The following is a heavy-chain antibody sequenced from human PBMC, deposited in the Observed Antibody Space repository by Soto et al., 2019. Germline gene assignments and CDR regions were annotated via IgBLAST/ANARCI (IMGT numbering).Heavy chain of an antibody. V-gene: IGHV3-13*05. CDR3: ARDASYYSLWSGYYPSRNGMDV. J-gene: IGHJ6*02. CDR2: IGTAGDP. Sequence: RRLSCAASGFTFSSYDMHWVRQATGKGLEWVSAIGTAGDPYYPGSVKGRFTISRENAKNSLYLQMNSLRAGDTAVYYCARDASYYSLWSGYYPSRNGMDVWGQGTTVTVSS. D-gene: IGHD3-3*01. CDR1: GFTFSSYD.